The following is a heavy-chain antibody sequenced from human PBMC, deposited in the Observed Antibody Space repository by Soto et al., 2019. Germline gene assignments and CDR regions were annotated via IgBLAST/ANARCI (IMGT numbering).Heavy chain of an antibody. V-gene: IGHV4-31*03. J-gene: IGHJ6*03. CDR1: GGSISSGSYY. Sequence: PSETLSLTCTVSGGSISSGSYYWSWIRQHPGKGLEWIGYIYYSGITNYNPSLKSRLTISVDTSKNQFSLKLSSVAAADTAVYYCAREVVVPAATPYYYYMDVWGKGTTVTVSS. D-gene: IGHD2-2*01. CDR2: IYYSGIT. CDR3: AREVVVPAATPYYYYMDV.